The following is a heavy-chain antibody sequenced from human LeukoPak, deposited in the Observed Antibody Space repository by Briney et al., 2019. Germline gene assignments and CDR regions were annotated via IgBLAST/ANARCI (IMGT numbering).Heavy chain of an antibody. D-gene: IGHD6-6*01. CDR2: INPNSGGT. Sequence: ASVKVSCKASGYTFTGYYMHWVRQAPGQGLEWMGWINPNSGGTNYAQKFQGRVTMTRDTSISTAYMELSSLRSEDTALYYCARAQLEYSSPFDYWGQGTLVTVSS. J-gene: IGHJ4*02. CDR3: ARAQLEYSSPFDY. CDR1: GYTFTGYY. V-gene: IGHV1-2*02.